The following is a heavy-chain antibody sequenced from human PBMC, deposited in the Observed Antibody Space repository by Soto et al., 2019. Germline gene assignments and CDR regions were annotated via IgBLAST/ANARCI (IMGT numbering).Heavy chain of an antibody. CDR1: GFTFSNYA. J-gene: IGHJ4*02. D-gene: IGHD3-22*01. Sequence: QVQLVESGGGVVQPGRSLRVSCAASGFTFSNYAMHWVRQAPGKGLEWVAVISYDGSNQFYADSVKGRFTISRDSSKSTLYRQMNNLRDEDTAVYYCARDRVYYYDSSGYYNFDYWGQGTLVTVSS. CDR2: ISYDGSNQ. V-gene: IGHV3-30-3*01. CDR3: ARDRVYYYDSSGYYNFDY.